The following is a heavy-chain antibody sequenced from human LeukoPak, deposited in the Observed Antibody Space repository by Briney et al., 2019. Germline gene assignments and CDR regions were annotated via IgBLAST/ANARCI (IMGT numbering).Heavy chain of an antibody. CDR2: MYYSGST. D-gene: IGHD3-22*01. J-gene: IGHJ4*02. CDR1: GGAVTGSTYY. CDR3: ARHYYDNTGYYYLDY. Sequence: SETLSLTCNVSGGAVTGSTYYRAWIRQPPGKGLEWFGSMYYSGSTFYTPSLKSRVTISVDTSKNHFPLKLTSVTAADTATYYCARHYYDNTGYYYLDYWGQGTLVTVSS. V-gene: IGHV4-39*02.